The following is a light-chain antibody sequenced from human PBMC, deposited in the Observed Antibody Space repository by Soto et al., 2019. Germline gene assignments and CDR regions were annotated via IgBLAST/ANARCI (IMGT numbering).Light chain of an antibody. V-gene: IGLV1-47*01. CDR3: AAWDDSLSVL. CDR1: SSNIGSHY. CDR2: RND. J-gene: IGLJ2*01. Sequence: QPVLTQPPSASGTPGQRVTISCSGSSSNIGSHYVYWYQELPGTAPKLLIYRNDQRPSGVPDRFSGSKSGTSASLAISGLRSEDEADYYCAAWDDSLSVLFGGGTKVTVL.